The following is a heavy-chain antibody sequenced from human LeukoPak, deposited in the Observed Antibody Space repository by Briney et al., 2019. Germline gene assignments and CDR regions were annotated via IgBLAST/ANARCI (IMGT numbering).Heavy chain of an antibody. V-gene: IGHV4-59*01. J-gene: IGHJ3*02. D-gene: IGHD3-10*01. CDR3: ARGVYYGSGSYPDAFDI. CDR2: FNYSGST. Sequence: SETLSLTCTVSGGSISSYYWSWIRQPPGKGLEWIGYFNYSGSTNYNPSLKSRVTISVDTSKNQFSLKLSSVTAADTAVYYCARGVYYGSGSYPDAFDIWGQGTMVTVSS. CDR1: GGSISSYY.